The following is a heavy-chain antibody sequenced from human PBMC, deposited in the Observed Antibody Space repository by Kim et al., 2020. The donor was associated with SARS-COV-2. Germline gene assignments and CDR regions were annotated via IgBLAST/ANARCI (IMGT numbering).Heavy chain of an antibody. D-gene: IGHD5-12*01. J-gene: IGHJ4*02. Sequence: PTYPQGFTGRFVFSLDTSVSTAYLQISSLKAEDTAVYYCARIRPVSGSDYWGQGTLVTVSS. CDR3: ARIRPVSGSDY. CDR2: P. V-gene: IGHV7-4-1*02.